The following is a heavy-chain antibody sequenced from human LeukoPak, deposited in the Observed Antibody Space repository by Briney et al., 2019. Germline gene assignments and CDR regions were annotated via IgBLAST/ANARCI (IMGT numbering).Heavy chain of an antibody. J-gene: IGHJ4*02. D-gene: IGHD1-26*01. CDR1: GFTFSSYW. CDR3: ARDQQRGGSYWGVGY. CDR2: INTDGSST. V-gene: IGHV3-74*01. Sequence: GGSLRLSCAASGFTFSSYWMHWVRQAPGKGLVWVSRINTDGSSTNYADSVKGRFTISRDNAKNTLYLQMNSLRAEDTAVYYCARDQQRGGSYWGVGYWGQGTLVTVSS.